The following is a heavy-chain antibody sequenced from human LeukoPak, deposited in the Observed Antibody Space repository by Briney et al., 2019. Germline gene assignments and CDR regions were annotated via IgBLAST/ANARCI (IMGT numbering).Heavy chain of an antibody. D-gene: IGHD3-3*01. CDR1: GYTFTGYY. V-gene: IGHV1-2*06. CDR3: ARSSDQVLRFLEWLSLTNYYYGMDV. Sequence: ASVKVSCKASGYTFTGYYMHWVRQAPGQGLEWMGRINPNSGGTNYAQKLQGRVTMTTDTSTSTAYMELRSLRSDDTAVYYCARSSDQVLRFLEWLSLTNYYYGMDVWGQGTTVTVSS. CDR2: INPNSGGT. J-gene: IGHJ6*02.